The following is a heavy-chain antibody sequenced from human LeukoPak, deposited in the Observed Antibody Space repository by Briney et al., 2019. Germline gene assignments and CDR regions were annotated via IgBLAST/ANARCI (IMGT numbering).Heavy chain of an antibody. CDR3: ARHSGYARYYYYYDMDV. CDR2: IYYSGGT. D-gene: IGHD5-12*01. V-gene: IGHV4-39*01. J-gene: IGHJ6*02. CDR1: GGSITSSNNY. Sequence: SETLSLTCTVSGGSITSSNNYWGWTRQPPGQGLEWIGSIYYSGGTYYNPSLKSRVTVSVDTSKNQFSLKLSSVTAADTAVYYCARHSGYARYYYYYDMDVWGQGTTVTVSS.